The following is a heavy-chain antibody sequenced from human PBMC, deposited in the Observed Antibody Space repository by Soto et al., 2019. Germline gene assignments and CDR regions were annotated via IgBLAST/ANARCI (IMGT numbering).Heavy chain of an antibody. J-gene: IGHJ6*02. V-gene: IGHV4-59*08. CDR2: ISYSGST. D-gene: IGHD5-18*01. CDR3: ARLMYSYGRYYAMDV. CDR1: GGSITSHY. Sequence: QVQLQESGPGLVKPSETLSLICTVSGGSITSHYWSWIRQPPGKGLEWLGYISYSGSTNYNPSLKSRVTTSVDPPKNQSSLKLSSVTAADTAVYYCARLMYSYGRYYAMDVWGQGTTVTGSS.